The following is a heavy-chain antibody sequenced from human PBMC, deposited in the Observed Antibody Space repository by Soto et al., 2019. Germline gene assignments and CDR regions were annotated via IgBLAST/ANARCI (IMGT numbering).Heavy chain of an antibody. CDR3: ARPSGYDFIGSDAFDI. CDR2: IYPGDSDT. V-gene: IGHV5-51*01. Sequence: GESLKISCKVSGYSFTSYWIGWVRQMPGKGLEWMGIIYPGDSDTRYSPSFQGQVTISADKSISTAYLQWSSLKASDTAMYYCARPSGYDFIGSDAFDIWGQGTMVTVSS. CDR1: GYSFTSYW. D-gene: IGHD5-12*01. J-gene: IGHJ3*02.